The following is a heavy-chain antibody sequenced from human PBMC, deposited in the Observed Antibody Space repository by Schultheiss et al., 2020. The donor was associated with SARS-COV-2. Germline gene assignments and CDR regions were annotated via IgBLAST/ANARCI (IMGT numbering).Heavy chain of an antibody. Sequence: GGSLRLSCAASGFTFSSYAMSWVRQAPGKGLEWVSSISSDGSTYYADSVKGRFTISRDNSKNTLYLQMNSLRAEDTAVYYCARDLKVRGVTRGYNWFDPWGQGTLVTVSS. D-gene: IGHD3-10*01. V-gene: IGHV3-23*01. J-gene: IGHJ5*02. CDR1: GFTFSSYA. CDR3: ARDLKVRGVTRGYNWFDP. CDR2: ISSDGST.